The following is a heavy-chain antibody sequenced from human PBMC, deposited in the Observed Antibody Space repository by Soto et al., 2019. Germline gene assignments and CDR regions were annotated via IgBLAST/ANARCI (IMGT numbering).Heavy chain of an antibody. CDR1: GFTVNSNY. CDR2: ISGSGGST. Sequence: GGSLRLSCAASGFTVNSNYMSWVRQAPGKGLEWVSAISGSGGSTYYADSVKGRFTISRDNSKNTLYLQMNSLRAEDTAVYYCAKGPHYYGSGSQYGMDVWGQGTTVTVSS. D-gene: IGHD3-10*01. V-gene: IGHV3-23*01. J-gene: IGHJ6*02. CDR3: AKGPHYYGSGSQYGMDV.